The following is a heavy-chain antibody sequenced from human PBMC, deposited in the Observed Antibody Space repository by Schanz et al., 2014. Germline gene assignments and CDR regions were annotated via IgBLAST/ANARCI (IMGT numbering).Heavy chain of an antibody. J-gene: IGHJ4*02. CDR3: ARDRRNADLDY. D-gene: IGHD1-1*01. CDR1: GFVFGDYY. Sequence: QERLVESGGGVVQPGRSLRLSCAASGFVFGDYYMTWIRQAPGKGLEWLSYISDSGTYTNYADSVKGRFTISRDNAKSSLYLEMNSLRAEDTALYYCARDRRNADLDYWGQGTLVTVSS. CDR2: ISDSGTYT. V-gene: IGHV3-11*06.